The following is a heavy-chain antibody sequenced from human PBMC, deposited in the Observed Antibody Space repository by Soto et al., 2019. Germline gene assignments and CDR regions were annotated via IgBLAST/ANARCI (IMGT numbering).Heavy chain of an antibody. CDR2: IYYSGST. D-gene: IGHD6-19*01. CDR1: GGSISSGDYY. CDR3: ARAKKQWSHFS. J-gene: IGHJ4*02. Sequence: SETLSLTCTVSGGSISSGDYYWSWIRQPPGKGLEWIGYIYYSGSTYYNPSLKSQVTISVDTSKNQFSLKLSSVTAADTAVYYCARAKKQWSHFSWGQGTLVTVSS. V-gene: IGHV4-30-4*01.